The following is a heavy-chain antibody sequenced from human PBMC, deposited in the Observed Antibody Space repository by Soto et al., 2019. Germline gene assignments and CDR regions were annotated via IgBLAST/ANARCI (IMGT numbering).Heavy chain of an antibody. CDR2: ISGSGGST. Sequence: EVQLLESGGGLVQPGGSLRLSCVASGFTFSSYAMSWVRQAPGKGLEWVSAISGSGGSTYYADSVKGRFTISRDNSKNTLYLQMNSLRAEDTAVYYCAKASYYDFWSGYFDYWGQGTLVTVSS. J-gene: IGHJ4*02. V-gene: IGHV3-23*01. CDR3: AKASYYDFWSGYFDY. D-gene: IGHD3-3*01. CDR1: GFTFSSYA.